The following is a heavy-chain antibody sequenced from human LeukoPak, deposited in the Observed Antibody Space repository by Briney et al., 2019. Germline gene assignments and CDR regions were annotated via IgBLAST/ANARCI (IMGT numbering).Heavy chain of an antibody. CDR3: ARGYRTGDMTIFAY. Sequence: GASVTVSCKASGDTFTGYYMHWVRQAPGQALEWMGWITLDSGGTDYAEKFQGRVTMTRDTSISTVDMELSRLRSDDTAVCYCARGYRTGDMTIFAYWGQGTLVTVSS. CDR1: GDTFTGYY. D-gene: IGHD3-3*01. J-gene: IGHJ4*02. V-gene: IGHV1-2*02. CDR2: ITLDSGGT.